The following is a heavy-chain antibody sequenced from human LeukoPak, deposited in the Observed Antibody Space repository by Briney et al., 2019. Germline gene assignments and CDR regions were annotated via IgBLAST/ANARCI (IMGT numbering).Heavy chain of an antibody. Sequence: AGGSLKLSCAASGFTFSSYSMNWVRQAPGKGLEWVSFIMSSSSYIYYADSVKSRFTISRDNAKNSLYLQMNSLRAEDTAVYYCARPGIAVAGEFFDYWGQGTLVTVSS. D-gene: IGHD6-19*01. CDR3: ARPGIAVAGEFFDY. CDR2: IMSSSSYI. J-gene: IGHJ4*02. CDR1: GFTFSSYS. V-gene: IGHV3-21*01.